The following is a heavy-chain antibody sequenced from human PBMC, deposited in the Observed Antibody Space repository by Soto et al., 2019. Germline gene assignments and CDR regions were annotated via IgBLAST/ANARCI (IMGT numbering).Heavy chain of an antibody. J-gene: IGHJ1*01. CDR1: GFTFSSYA. D-gene: IGHD6-19*01. CDR2: ISGSGGST. Sequence: EVQLLESGGGLVQPGGSLRLSCAASGFTFSSYAMSWVRQAPGKGLEWVSAISGSGGSTYYADSVKGRFTISRDNSKNTLYLQMNSLRAEYTAVYYCAKDRGIAVAGIQDWGQRTIVTVSS. V-gene: IGHV3-23*01. CDR3: AKDRGIAVAGIQD.